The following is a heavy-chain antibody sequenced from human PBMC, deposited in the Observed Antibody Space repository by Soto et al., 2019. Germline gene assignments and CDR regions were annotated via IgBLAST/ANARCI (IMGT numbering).Heavy chain of an antibody. CDR1: GYTFTSYD. CDR2: MNPNSGNT. CDR3: ARMYYDFWSGYSDY. V-gene: IGHV1-8*01. J-gene: IGHJ4*02. Sequence: SVKVSCKASGYTFTSYDIDWVRQATGQGLEWMGWMNPNSGNTGYAQKFQGRVTMTRNTSISTAYMELSSLRSEDTAVYYCARMYYDFWSGYSDYWGQGTLVTVSS. D-gene: IGHD3-3*01.